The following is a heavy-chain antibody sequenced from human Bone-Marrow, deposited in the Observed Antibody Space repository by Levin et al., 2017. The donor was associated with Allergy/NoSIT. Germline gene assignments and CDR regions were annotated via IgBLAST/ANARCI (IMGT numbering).Heavy chain of an antibody. J-gene: IGHJ6*02. V-gene: IGHV3-21*01. Sequence: GESLKISCAGSGFAFIKHSMQWVRQAPGKGLEWVASLSSASDYIYYSDSVKGRFTISRDNSNNSLYLQMNSLRVEDTAVYYCARTMADGMDVWGQGTPVTVSS. CDR1: GFAFIKHS. CDR3: ARTMADGMDV. D-gene: IGHD2-8*01. CDR2: LSSASDYI.